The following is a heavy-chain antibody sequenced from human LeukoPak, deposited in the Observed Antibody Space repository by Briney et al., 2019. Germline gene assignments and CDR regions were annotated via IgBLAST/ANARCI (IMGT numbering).Heavy chain of an antibody. D-gene: IGHD2-21*02. J-gene: IGHJ2*01. V-gene: IGHV3-23*01. CDR3: AKFDQYCGGDRFSDWYFDL. Sequence: GGSLRLSCAASGFTFNNYAMSWVRQAPGKGLEWVSTISESSRSTFYADSVKGRFTVSRDSSKNTLHLQMNSLRAEDTAVYYCAKFDQYCGGDRFSDWYFDLWGRGTLVTVSS. CDR2: ISESSRST. CDR1: GFTFNNYA.